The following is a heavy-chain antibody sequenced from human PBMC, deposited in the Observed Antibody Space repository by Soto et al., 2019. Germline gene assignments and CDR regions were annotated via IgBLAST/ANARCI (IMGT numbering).Heavy chain of an antibody. CDR3: AKSPDTSGSYVFWGDDYYFYY. CDR1: GFSFRTHA. J-gene: IGHJ4*02. V-gene: IGHV3-30*18. Sequence: PGRSLRLSCAAAGFSFRTHAMHWVRQAPGKGLEWVAVISGDGSNKHHADSVKGRFTISRDNSNNTLYLQMNSLRPEDTAVYFCAKSPDTSGSYVFWGDDYYFYYWGLGSLVTVSS. CDR2: ISGDGSNK. D-gene: IGHD3-22*01.